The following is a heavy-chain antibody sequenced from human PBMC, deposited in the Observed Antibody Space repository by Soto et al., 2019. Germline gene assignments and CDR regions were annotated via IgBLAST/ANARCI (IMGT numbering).Heavy chain of an antibody. CDR3: WRDRRRIQLPGPGGSGMDV. J-gene: IGHJ6*02. CDR2: IYYSGST. Sequence: PSETLSLTCTVSGGSISSYYWSWIRQPPGKGLEWIGYIYYSGSTNYNPSLKSRVTISVDTSKNQFSLKLSSVTAADTAVYYCWRDRRRIQLPGPGGSGMDVWGQGTTVTVSS. V-gene: IGHV4-59*01. CDR1: GGSISSYY. D-gene: IGHD5-18*01.